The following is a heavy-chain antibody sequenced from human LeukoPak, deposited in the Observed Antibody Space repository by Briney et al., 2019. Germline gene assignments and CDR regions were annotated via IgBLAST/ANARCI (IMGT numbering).Heavy chain of an antibody. Sequence: PSGTLSLTCAVSGGSISSSNWWSWVRQPPGKGLEWIGSIYYGGSTYYNPSLKSRVTISVDTSMNQFSLKLSFVTTADTAVYYCARALGYCSGGSCTRGYNWFDPWGQGTLVTVPS. J-gene: IGHJ5*02. CDR3: ARALGYCSGGSCTRGYNWFDP. CDR1: GGSISSSNW. D-gene: IGHD2-15*01. V-gene: IGHV4-4*02. CDR2: IYYGGST.